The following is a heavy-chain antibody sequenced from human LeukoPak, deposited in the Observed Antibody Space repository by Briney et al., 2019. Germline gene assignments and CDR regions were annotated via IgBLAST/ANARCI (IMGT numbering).Heavy chain of an antibody. D-gene: IGHD2-2*02. CDR3: ARLYTPVRGRVSEYFQH. CDR1: GGSISSGGYS. J-gene: IGHJ1*01. V-gene: IGHV4-30-2*03. CDR2: TYHSGST. Sequence: PSETLSLTCAVSGGSISSGGYSWSWIRQPPGKGLEWIGYTYHSGSTYYNPSLKSRVTISVDTSKNQFSLKLSSVTAADTAVYYCARLYTPVRGRVSEYFQHWGQGTLVTVSS.